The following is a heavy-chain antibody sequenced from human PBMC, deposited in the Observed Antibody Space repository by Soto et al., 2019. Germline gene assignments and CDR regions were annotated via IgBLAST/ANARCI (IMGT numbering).Heavy chain of an antibody. V-gene: IGHV1-18*01. CDR2: ISAYNGET. CDR3: ARDSGSYKYVSD. CDR1: GYTFTSSG. J-gene: IGHJ4*02. D-gene: IGHD1-26*01. Sequence: QVQLVQSGAEVKKPGASVKVSCKASGYTFTSSGFSWVRQAPGQGLEWMAWISAYNGETHYAQKFQGRVTMTTDTSTSRSYMELRSQRADDTAVYYCARDSGSYKYVSDWGQGTLVTVSS.